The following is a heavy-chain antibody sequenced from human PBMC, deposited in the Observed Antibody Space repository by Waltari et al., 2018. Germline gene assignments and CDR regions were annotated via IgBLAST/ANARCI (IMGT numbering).Heavy chain of an antibody. CDR1: GYTFTSYY. V-gene: IGHV1-46*01. CDR2: INPSGGST. CDR3: ARGYSQEGDFDY. D-gene: IGHD5-18*01. Sequence: QVPLVQSGAEVKKPGASVKVSCKASGYTFTSYYMHWVRQAPGQGLEWMGIINPSGGSTIYAQKFQGSVTMTRDTSTSTVYMELISLRSDDTAVYYCARGYSQEGDFDYWGQGTLVTVSS. J-gene: IGHJ4*02.